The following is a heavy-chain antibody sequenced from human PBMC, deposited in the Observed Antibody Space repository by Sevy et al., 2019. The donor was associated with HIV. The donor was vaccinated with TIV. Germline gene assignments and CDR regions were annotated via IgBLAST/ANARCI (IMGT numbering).Heavy chain of an antibody. CDR1: GFTFSSYE. D-gene: IGHD6-13*01. J-gene: IGHJ1*01. CDR3: AREDGSRQYFQY. CDR2: ISNSGNII. Sequence: GGSLRLSCVASGFTFSSYEMNWVRQAPGKGLEWVSYISNSGNIIYYEHSVKGRFTISRDNAKNSLYLQMNSLRAEDTAVYYCAREDGSRQYFQYWGQGTLVTVSS. V-gene: IGHV3-48*03.